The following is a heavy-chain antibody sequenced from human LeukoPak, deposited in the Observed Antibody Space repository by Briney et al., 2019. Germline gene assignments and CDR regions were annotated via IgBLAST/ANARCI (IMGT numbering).Heavy chain of an antibody. CDR3: ARGARGGSYFYYYGMDV. CDR1: GYTSTNYY. Sequence: ASVKVSCKASGYTSTNYYMNWVRQAPGQGLEWMGWINPNSGGTNYAQKFQGWVTMTRDTSISTAYMELSRLRSDDTAVYYCARGARGGSYFYYYGMDVWGQGTTVTVSS. CDR2: INPNSGGT. J-gene: IGHJ6*02. D-gene: IGHD3-16*01. V-gene: IGHV1-2*04.